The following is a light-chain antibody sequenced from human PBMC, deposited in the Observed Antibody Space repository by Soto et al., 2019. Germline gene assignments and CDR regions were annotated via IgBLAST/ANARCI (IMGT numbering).Light chain of an antibody. V-gene: IGKV2-28*01. Sequence: DIVMTQSPLSLPVTPGEPASISCRSSQSLLHSNGYTYLDWYLQKPGQSPQLLIYLGSNRASGVPDRFSGSGSGTDFTLKISRVAAEDVGVYYCMQPLQSWTFSQGNKVEIK. CDR1: QSLLHSNGYTY. J-gene: IGKJ1*01. CDR2: LGS. CDR3: MQPLQSWT.